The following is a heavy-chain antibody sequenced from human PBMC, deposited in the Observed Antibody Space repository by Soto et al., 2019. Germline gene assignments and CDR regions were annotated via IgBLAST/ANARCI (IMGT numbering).Heavy chain of an antibody. CDR2: ISSSSSYI. D-gene: IGHD3-10*01. V-gene: IGHV3-21*01. J-gene: IGHJ4*02. CDR1: GFTFSSYS. CDR3: ASEVESMVPAEFDY. Sequence: EVQLVESGGGLVKPGGSLRLSCAASGFTFSSYSMNWVRQAPGKGLEWVSSISSSSSYIYYADSVKGRFTISRDNAKNSLYLQMNSLRAEDTAVYYCASEVESMVPAEFDYWGQGTLVTVSS.